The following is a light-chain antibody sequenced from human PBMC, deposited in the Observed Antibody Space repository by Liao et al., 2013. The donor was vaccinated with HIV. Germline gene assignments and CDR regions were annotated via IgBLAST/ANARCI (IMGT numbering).Light chain of an antibody. CDR2: EDT. CDR1: RLGDKY. CDR3: QAWDSSSHVV. V-gene: IGLV3-1*01. Sequence: SYHLTQPPSMSVPPGQTATITCSGERLGDKYATWYQQKSGQSPVLVIYEDTKRPAGIPERFSGSNSGNTATLTISGTQPLDEADYYCQAWDSSSHVVFGGGTKLTVL. J-gene: IGLJ2*01.